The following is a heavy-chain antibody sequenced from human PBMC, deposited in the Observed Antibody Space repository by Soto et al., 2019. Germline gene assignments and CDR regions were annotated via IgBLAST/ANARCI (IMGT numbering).Heavy chain of an antibody. CDR3: AKDNGLWRHCDNDVCYTIDT. V-gene: IGHV3-30*18. D-gene: IGHD2-8*01. Sequence: PVGSLRLSCAASGFTFSSYGMHWVRQAPGKGLEWVAIISYDGSNQYYAESVKGLFTISRDNSKNTLYLQMNSLRVEDTAVYYCAKDNGLWRHCDNDVCYTIDTWGQGTLATVSS. CDR1: GFTFSSYG. J-gene: IGHJ5*02. CDR2: ISYDGSNQ.